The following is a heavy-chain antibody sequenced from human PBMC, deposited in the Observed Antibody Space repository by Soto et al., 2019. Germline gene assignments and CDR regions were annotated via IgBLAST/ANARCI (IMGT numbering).Heavy chain of an antibody. CDR1: GFTFSSYA. CDR3: AKDGEWLLKRSNWFDP. J-gene: IGHJ5*02. D-gene: IGHD3-3*01. CDR2: ISGSGGST. Sequence: GSLRLSCAASGFTFSSYAMSWVRQAPGKGLEWVSAISGSGGSTYYADSVKGRFTISRDNSKNTLYLQMNSLRAEDTAVYYCAKDGEWLLKRSNWFDPWGQGTLVTVPQ. V-gene: IGHV3-23*01.